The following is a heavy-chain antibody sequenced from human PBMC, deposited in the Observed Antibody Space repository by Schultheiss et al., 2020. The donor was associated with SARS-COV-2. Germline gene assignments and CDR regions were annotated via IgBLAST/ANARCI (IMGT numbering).Heavy chain of an antibody. CDR2: IKSKTDGGTT. V-gene: IGHV3-15*01. D-gene: IGHD3-3*01. Sequence: GGSLRLSCAASGFTFSNAWMSWVRQAPGKGLEWVGRIKSKTDGGTTDYAAPVKGRFTISRDDSKNTLYLQMNSLKTEDTAVYYCTTDYYDFWSGYNPFDYWGQGTLVTVSS. CDR3: TTDYYDFWSGYNPFDY. J-gene: IGHJ4*02. CDR1: GFTFSNAW.